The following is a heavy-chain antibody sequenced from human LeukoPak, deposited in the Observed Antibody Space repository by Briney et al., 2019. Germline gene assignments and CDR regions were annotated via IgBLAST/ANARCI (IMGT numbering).Heavy chain of an antibody. J-gene: IGHJ6*02. Sequence: GGSLRLSCAASGFTFSSCGMHWVRQAPGKGLEWVAVISYDGSNKYYADSVKGRFTISRDDSKNTLYLQMNSLRAEDTAVYYCAKGPHYYDSTGRMDVWGQGTTVTVSS. CDR1: GFTFSSCG. CDR2: ISYDGSNK. CDR3: AKGPHYYDSTGRMDV. V-gene: IGHV3-30*18. D-gene: IGHD3-22*01.